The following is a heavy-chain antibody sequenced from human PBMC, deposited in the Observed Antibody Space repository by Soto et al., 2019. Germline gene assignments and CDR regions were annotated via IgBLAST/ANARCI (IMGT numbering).Heavy chain of an antibody. CDR2: IIPIFGTA. V-gene: IGHV1-69*13. Sequence: SVKVSCKASGGTFSSYAISWVRQAPGQGLEWMGGIIPIFGTANYAQKFQGRVTITADESTSTAYMELSSLRSEDTAVYYCARSLDIVATIYYYYGMDVWGQGTTVTVSS. J-gene: IGHJ6*02. D-gene: IGHD5-12*01. CDR1: GGTFSSYA. CDR3: ARSLDIVATIYYYYGMDV.